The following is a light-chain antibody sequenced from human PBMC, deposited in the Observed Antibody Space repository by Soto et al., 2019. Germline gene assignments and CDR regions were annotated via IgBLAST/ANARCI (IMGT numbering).Light chain of an antibody. J-gene: IGKJ4*01. CDR2: AAS. CDR3: QQTYSTPPT. Sequence: DIQMTQSPSTLSGSVGDRVTITCRASQSISSYLNWYQQKPGKAPNLLIYAASSLQSGVPSRFSGSGSGTDFTLTISSLQLEDFATYYCQQTYSTPPTFGGGTKVDIK. CDR1: QSISSY. V-gene: IGKV1-39*01.